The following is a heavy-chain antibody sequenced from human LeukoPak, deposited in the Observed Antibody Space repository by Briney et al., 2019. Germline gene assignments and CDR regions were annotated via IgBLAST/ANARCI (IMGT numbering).Heavy chain of an antibody. CDR3: AKEGYYDSSGYYTFDY. CDR2: ISGSGGST. CDR1: GFTFSSYA. V-gene: IGHV3-23*01. Sequence: GGSLRLSCAASGFTFSSYAMSWVRQAPGKGLEWVSAISGSGGSTYYADSVKGRFTISRDDSENTLYLQMNSLRAEDTAVYYCAKEGYYDSSGYYTFDYWGQGTLVTVSS. D-gene: IGHD3-22*01. J-gene: IGHJ4*02.